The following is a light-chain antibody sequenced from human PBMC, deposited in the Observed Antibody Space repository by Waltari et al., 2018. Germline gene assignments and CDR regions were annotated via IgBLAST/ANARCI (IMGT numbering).Light chain of an antibody. Sequence: TGTSSDVGGYNYVSWYQQHPGKAPRLMIYDVNNRPSGVSNRFSGSKSGNTASLTISGLQAEDEADYYCSSFTRTNSWVFGGGTKLTVL. V-gene: IGLV2-14*03. CDR3: SSFTRTNSWV. CDR2: DVN. J-gene: IGLJ3*02. CDR1: SSDVGGYNY.